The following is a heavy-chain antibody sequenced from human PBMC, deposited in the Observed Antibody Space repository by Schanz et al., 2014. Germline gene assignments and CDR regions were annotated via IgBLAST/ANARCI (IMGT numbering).Heavy chain of an antibody. CDR3: VRAQGVIRLYYGVDV. CDR1: GITLSGYG. Sequence: VQLVESGGGVVQPGRSLRLSCAASGITLSGYGLHWVRQAPGKGLEWVSTIYSSGSTYYADSVRGRFTISRDNSMNTVYLQMNSLRSDDAAVYYCVRAQGVIRLYYGVDVWGQGTTXTVSS. J-gene: IGHJ6*02. CDR2: IYSSGST. V-gene: IGHV3-66*02. D-gene: IGHD3-10*01.